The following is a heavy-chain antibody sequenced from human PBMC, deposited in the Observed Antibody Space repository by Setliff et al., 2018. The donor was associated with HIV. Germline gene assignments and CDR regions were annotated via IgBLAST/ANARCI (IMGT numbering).Heavy chain of an antibody. CDR2: IYYSGST. J-gene: IGHJ3*02. CDR1: GGSISSHY. Sequence: SETLSLTCTVSGGSISSHYWSWIRQPPGKGLEWIGSIYYSGSTNYNPSLKSRVTISADKSKNQFSLKLSSVTAADTAVYYCARGSSGWTFDIWGQGTMVTV. CDR3: ARGSSGWTFDI. V-gene: IGHV4-59*11. D-gene: IGHD6-19*01.